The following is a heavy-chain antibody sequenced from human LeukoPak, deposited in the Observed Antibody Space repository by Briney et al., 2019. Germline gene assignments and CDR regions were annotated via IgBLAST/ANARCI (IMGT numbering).Heavy chain of an antibody. CDR3: ATPLKGVGGRDY. J-gene: IGHJ4*02. V-gene: IGHV1-46*01. Sequence: ASVKVSCKASGYTFTSYYMHWVRQAPGQGLEWMGIINPSGGSTSYAQKFQGRVTMTRDTSISTAHMELSSLKSDDTAVYYCATPLKGVGGRDYWGQGTLVTVSS. CDR2: INPSGGST. CDR1: GYTFTSYY. D-gene: IGHD1-26*01.